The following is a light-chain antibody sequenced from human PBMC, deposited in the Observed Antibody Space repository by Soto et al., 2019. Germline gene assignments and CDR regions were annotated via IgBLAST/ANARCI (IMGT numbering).Light chain of an antibody. Sequence: QSVLTQSPSASASLGASVKLTCTLSRGHTSYAIAWHQQQPEKVPRYLMKLNSDGSHSKGDGIPDRFSGSSSGAERYLTISSLQSEDEDDYYCQTWGTGIQVFGGGTKLTVL. CDR3: QTWGTGIQV. CDR1: RGHTSYA. J-gene: IGLJ2*01. V-gene: IGLV4-69*01. CDR2: LNSDGSH.